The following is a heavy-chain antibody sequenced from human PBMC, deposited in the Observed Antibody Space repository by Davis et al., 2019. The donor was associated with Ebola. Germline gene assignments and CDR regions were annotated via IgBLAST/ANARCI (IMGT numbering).Heavy chain of an antibody. D-gene: IGHD1-1*01. J-gene: IGHJ6*02. V-gene: IGHV1-69*05. CDR1: GGTFSSYA. CDR3: ARAYWSGSWNDHGDV. CDR2: IIPIFGTA. Sequence: AASVKVSCKASGGTFSSYAISWVRQAPGQGLEWMGGIIPIFGTANYAQKFQGRVTMTRDTSTSTVYMELSSLRSEDTAVYYCARAYWSGSWNDHGDVWGQGTTVTVSS.